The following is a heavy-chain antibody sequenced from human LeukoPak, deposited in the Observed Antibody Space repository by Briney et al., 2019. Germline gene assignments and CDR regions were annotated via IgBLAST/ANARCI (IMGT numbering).Heavy chain of an antibody. Sequence: SETLSLTCTVSGGSISSSSYYWGWIRQPPGKGLEWIGSIYYSGSTYYNPSLKSRVTISVDTSKNQLSLELSSVTAADTAVYYCARHGASSGWYAYWGQGTLVTVSS. CDR3: ARHGASSGWYAY. CDR1: GGSISSSSYY. D-gene: IGHD6-19*01. CDR2: IYYSGST. J-gene: IGHJ4*02. V-gene: IGHV4-39*01.